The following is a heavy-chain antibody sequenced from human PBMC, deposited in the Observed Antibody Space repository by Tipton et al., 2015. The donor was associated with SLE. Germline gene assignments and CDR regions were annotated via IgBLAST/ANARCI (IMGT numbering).Heavy chain of an antibody. Sequence: TLSLTCSVSGGSFSSDTYYLGWIRQPPGKGLQWIATFYSTGNTHYNPSLKSRVTISVGTSKNQFSLNLRSVTADTAVYYCARDLNWDDVGNWFDPWGQGTLVTVSS. J-gene: IGHJ5*02. CDR3: ARDLNWDDVGNWFDP. CDR2: FYSTGNT. D-gene: IGHD1-1*01. CDR1: GGSFSSDTYY. V-gene: IGHV4-39*07.